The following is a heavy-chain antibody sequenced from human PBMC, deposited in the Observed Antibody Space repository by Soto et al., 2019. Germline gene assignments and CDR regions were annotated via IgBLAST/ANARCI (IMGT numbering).Heavy chain of an antibody. V-gene: IGHV4-34*01. CDR2: INHSGST. CDR1: GGSFSGYY. J-gene: IGHJ5*02. D-gene: IGHD3-16*01. CDR3: ARGTLPRFVGYWFDP. Sequence: QVQLQQWGAGLLKPSETLSLTCAVYGGSFSGYYWSWIRQPPGKGLEWLGEINHSGSTNYNQSLKTRVTISVDTSKNQCSLKLSSVTAADTAVYYCARGTLPRFVGYWFDPWGQGTLVTVSS.